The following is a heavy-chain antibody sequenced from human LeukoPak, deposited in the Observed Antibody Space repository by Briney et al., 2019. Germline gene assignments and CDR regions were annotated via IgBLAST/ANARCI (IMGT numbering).Heavy chain of an antibody. Sequence: SETLSLTCTVSGDSISSNSYYWGWIRQPPGKGLQWIGSFSYSGSTYYNPSLKSRVTISVNTSKNQFSLKLTSVTAADTAVYYCAIYTTSWHKFDPWGQGTLVTVSS. CDR1: GDSISSNSYY. CDR3: AIYTTSWHKFDP. J-gene: IGHJ5*02. D-gene: IGHD6-13*01. V-gene: IGHV4-39*01. CDR2: FSYSGST.